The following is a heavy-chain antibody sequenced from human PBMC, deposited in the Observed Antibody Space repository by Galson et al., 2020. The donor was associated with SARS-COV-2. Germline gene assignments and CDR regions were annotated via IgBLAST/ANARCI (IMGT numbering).Heavy chain of an antibody. CDR1: GYLFTRYG. J-gene: IGHJ4*02. CDR3: AGEYGSGSYVGIDF. Sequence: ASVKVSCKASGYLFTRYGITWVRQAPGQGLEWMGWISAFNGNTNYPQKLKDRVKLTTDTSTTTAYMELRSLRSDDTAVYYCAGEYGSGSYVGIDFWGQGTQVNVSS. D-gene: IGHD3-10*01. CDR2: ISAFNGNT. V-gene: IGHV1-18*04.